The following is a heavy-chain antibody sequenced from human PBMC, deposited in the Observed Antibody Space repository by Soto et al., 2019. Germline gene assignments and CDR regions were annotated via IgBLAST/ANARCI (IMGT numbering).Heavy chain of an antibody. V-gene: IGHV4-59*01. CDR2: TYYSGST. J-gene: IGHJ4*02. Sequence: SETLSLTCTVSGGSISSYYWSWIRRPPGKGLEWIGYTYYSGSTNYNPSLKSRVTISVDTSKNQFSLKLSSVTAADTAVYYCARGSRGYSYGTLVYWGQGTLVTVSS. CDR3: ARGSRGYSYGTLVY. CDR1: GGSISSYY. D-gene: IGHD5-18*01.